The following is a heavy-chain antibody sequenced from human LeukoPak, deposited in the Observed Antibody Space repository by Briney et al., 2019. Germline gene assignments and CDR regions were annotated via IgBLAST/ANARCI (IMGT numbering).Heavy chain of an antibody. J-gene: IGHJ4*02. D-gene: IGHD3-10*01. V-gene: IGHV3-7*01. CDR1: GFTFSSYW. CDR2: IKQDGSEK. CDR3: ARATKTYYYGSGSYYNLYYFDY. Sequence: GGSLRLSCAASGFTFSSYWMSWVRQAPGKGLEWVANIKQDGSEKYYVDSVKGRFTISRDNAKNSLYLQMNSLRAEDTAVYYCARATKTYYYGSGSYYNLYYFDYWGQGTLVTVSS.